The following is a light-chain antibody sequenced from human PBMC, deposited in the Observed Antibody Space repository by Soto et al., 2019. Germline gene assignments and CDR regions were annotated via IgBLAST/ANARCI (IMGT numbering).Light chain of an antibody. Sequence: EIVLTQSPGTLSLSPGESATLSCRASQSVSSSYLAWYQQKPGQAPRLLIYGASNRATGIPDRFSGSESGKEFTLIISRLEPEDLAVYYRQQYDSPLTFGGGTKVEIK. V-gene: IGKV3-20*01. J-gene: IGKJ4*01. CDR1: QSVSSSY. CDR3: QQYDSPLT. CDR2: GAS.